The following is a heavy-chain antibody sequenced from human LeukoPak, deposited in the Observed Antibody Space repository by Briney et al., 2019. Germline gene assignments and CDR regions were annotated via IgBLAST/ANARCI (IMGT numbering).Heavy chain of an antibody. CDR2: INPNGGDT. J-gene: IGHJ5*02. CDR3: ARWVGYSNWFDP. V-gene: IGHV1-2*02. D-gene: IGHD2-15*01. CDR1: GYTFTGHY. Sequence: ASVKVSCKASGYTFTGHYMFWVRQAPGQGLEWMGWINPNGGDTNYAQKFQGRVTMTRDTYISTVYMELTRLTSDDTAVYYCARWVGYSNWFDPWGQGTLVTVSS.